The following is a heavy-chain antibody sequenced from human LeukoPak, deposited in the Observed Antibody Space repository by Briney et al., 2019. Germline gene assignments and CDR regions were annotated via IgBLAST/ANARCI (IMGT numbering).Heavy chain of an antibody. Sequence: SETLSLTCTVSGGSISSYYWSWIRQPPGKGLEWIGHIYYSGSTNYNPSLKSRVTISVDMSKNQFSLKLSSVTAADTAVYYCARGPCDYDFWSGYCNWFDPWGQGTLVTVSS. V-gene: IGHV4-59*01. CDR1: GGSISSYY. D-gene: IGHD3-3*01. J-gene: IGHJ5*02. CDR2: IYYSGST. CDR3: ARGPCDYDFWSGYCNWFDP.